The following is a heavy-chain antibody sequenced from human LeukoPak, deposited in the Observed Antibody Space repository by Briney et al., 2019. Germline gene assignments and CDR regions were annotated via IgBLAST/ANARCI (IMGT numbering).Heavy chain of an antibody. CDR3: AKRAYYYDSSGYYGGDDAFDI. CDR2: FDPGDAET. CDR1: GYSLTELS. J-gene: IGHJ3*02. V-gene: IGHV1-24*01. Sequence: ASVKVSCKVSGYSLTELSMHWVRQSLGKGLEWMGAFDPGDAETIYAQNFQGRVTLTEDTSTDTAYMELTGLRAEDTAVYYCAKRAYYYDSSGYYGGDDAFDIWGQGTMVTVSS. D-gene: IGHD3-22*01.